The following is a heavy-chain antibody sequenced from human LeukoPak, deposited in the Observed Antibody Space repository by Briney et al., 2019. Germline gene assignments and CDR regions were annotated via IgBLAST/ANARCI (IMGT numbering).Heavy chain of an antibody. CDR1: GGTFSSYA. Sequence: SVKVSCKASGGTFSSYATSWVRQAPGQGLEWMGGIIPIFGTANYAQKFQGRVTMTTDTSTSTAYMELRSLRSDDTAVYYCARISSSWYYFDYWGQGTLVTVSS. CDR3: ARISSSWYYFDY. D-gene: IGHD6-13*01. CDR2: IIPIFGTA. J-gene: IGHJ4*02. V-gene: IGHV1-69*05.